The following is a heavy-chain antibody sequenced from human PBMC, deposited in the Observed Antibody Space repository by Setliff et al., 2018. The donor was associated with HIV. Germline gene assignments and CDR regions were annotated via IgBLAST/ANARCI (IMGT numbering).Heavy chain of an antibody. J-gene: IGHJ4*02. CDR1: GGSISSGDYY. Sequence: SETLSLTCTVSGGSISSGDYYWTWIRQPAGKGLQWIGRIHTSGNTNYNPSLKSRVTISVDTSKSQFSLKLSSLTAADTAVYYCARLHGDFYFDLWGQGTLVTVSS. CDR3: ARLHGDFYFDL. D-gene: IGHD4-17*01. CDR2: IHTSGNT. V-gene: IGHV4-61*02.